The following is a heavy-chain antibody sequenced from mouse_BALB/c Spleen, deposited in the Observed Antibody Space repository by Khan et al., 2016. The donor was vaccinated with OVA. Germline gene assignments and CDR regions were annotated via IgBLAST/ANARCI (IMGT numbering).Heavy chain of an antibody. J-gene: IGHJ2*01. CDR2: ISYSGVT. Sequence: EVQLQESGPGLVKPSQSLSLTCTVTGYSITSGYAWNWIRQFPGNKLEWMGYISYSGVTSYTPSLKSRISITRDTSKNQFFLQLNSVTTEDTATYYCARGNYYGYYFDYWGQGTTLKVSS. CDR3: ARGNYYGYYFDY. D-gene: IGHD1-1*01. CDR1: GYSITSGYA. V-gene: IGHV3-2*02.